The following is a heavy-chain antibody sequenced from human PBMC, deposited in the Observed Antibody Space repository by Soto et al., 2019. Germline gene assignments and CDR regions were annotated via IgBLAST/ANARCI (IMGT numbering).Heavy chain of an antibody. CDR1: GGSISSSSYY. Sequence: SETLSLTCTVSGGSISSSSYYWGWIRKPPGKGLEWIGSIYYSGSTYYNPSLKSRVTISVDTSKNQFSLKLSSVTAADTAVYYCASPYYDFWSGYWEGSMDYYYYYGMDVWGQGTTVTVSS. CDR3: ASPYYDFWSGYWEGSMDYYYYYGMDV. V-gene: IGHV4-39*01. D-gene: IGHD3-3*01. J-gene: IGHJ6*02. CDR2: IYYSGST.